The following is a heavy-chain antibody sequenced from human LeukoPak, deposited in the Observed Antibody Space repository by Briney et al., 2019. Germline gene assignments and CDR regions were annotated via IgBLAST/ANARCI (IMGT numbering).Heavy chain of an antibody. V-gene: IGHV4-59*12. CDR2: IYYSGST. D-gene: IGHD2-2*01. J-gene: IGHJ4*02. CDR3: ARDCSTTSCRALFDY. Sequence: SETLSLTCTVSGGSISSYYWSWIRQPPGKGLEWIGDIYYSGSTKYNPSLKSRVTISVDTFKNEFSLKLNSVTAADTAVYYCARDCSTTSCRALFDYWGQGTLVTVSS. CDR1: GGSISSYY.